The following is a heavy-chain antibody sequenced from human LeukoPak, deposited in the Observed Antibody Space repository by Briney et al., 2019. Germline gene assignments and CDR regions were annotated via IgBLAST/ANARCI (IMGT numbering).Heavy chain of an antibody. Sequence: GASVKVSCKASGYTFTSYDINWVRQATGQRLGWMGWMNPNSGNTGYAQKFQGRVTMTRNTSISTAYMELSSLRSEDTAVYYCARAIINNWNYRVTPLGYWGQGTLVTVSS. CDR2: MNPNSGNT. V-gene: IGHV1-8*01. CDR1: GYTFTSYD. D-gene: IGHD1-7*01. J-gene: IGHJ4*02. CDR3: ARAIINNWNYRVTPLGY.